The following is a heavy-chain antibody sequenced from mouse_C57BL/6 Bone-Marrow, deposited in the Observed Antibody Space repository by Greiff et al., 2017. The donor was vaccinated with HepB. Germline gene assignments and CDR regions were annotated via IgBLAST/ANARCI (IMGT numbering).Heavy chain of an antibody. D-gene: IGHD1-1*01. CDR1: GYSFTDYK. V-gene: IGHV1-39*01. Sequence: EVQLQQSGPELVKPGASVKISCKASGYSFTDYKMNWVKQSNGKSLEWIGVINPNYGTTSYNQKFKGKATFTVDQSTSTAYMQLNSLTSEDSAVYYCAIITTVVGRDYWGQGTTLTVSS. CDR2: INPNYGTT. CDR3: AIITTVVGRDY. J-gene: IGHJ2*01.